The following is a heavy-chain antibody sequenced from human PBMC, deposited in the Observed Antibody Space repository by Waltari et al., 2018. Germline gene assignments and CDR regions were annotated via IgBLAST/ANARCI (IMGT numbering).Heavy chain of an antibody. V-gene: IGHV3-33*06. CDR2: IWYDGSNK. Sequence: QVQLVESGGGVVQPGRSLRLSCAASGFTFSSYGMHWVRQAPGKGLEWVAVIWYDGSNKYYADSVKGRFTISRDNSKNTLYLQMNSLRAEDTAVYYCAKDPAGGNSHFDYWGQGTLVTVSS. D-gene: IGHD6-13*01. CDR3: AKDPAGGNSHFDY. J-gene: IGHJ4*02. CDR1: GFTFSSYG.